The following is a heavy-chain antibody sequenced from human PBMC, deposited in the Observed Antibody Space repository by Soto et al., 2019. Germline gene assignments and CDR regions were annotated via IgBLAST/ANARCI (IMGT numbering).Heavy chain of an antibody. J-gene: IGHJ6*02. D-gene: IGHD3-3*01. CDR1: GFTFSSYA. CDR2: ISGSGGST. Sequence: GGSLRLSCAASGFTFSSYAMSWVRQAPGKGLEWVSAISGSGGSTYYADSVKGRFTISRDNSKNTLYLQMNSLRAEDTAVYYCAKQIVGSGYGRYYYYGMDVWGQGTTVTVSS. V-gene: IGHV3-23*01. CDR3: AKQIVGSGYGRYYYYGMDV.